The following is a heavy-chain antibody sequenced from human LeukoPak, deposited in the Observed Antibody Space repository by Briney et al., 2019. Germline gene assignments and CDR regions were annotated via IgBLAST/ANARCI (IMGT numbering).Heavy chain of an antibody. D-gene: IGHD2-15*01. CDR1: GFIFSNYC. CDR2: IKQEGSEK. CDR3: ARLPADDSVFDH. J-gene: IGHJ4*02. Sequence: AESLRLTCAASGFIFSNYCMTWVRQPPGKGLEWVAKIKQEGSEKHYVESVKGRLTTSKDNANNLLYLQMNSLRAEDTAVYYCARLPADDSVFDHWGQGTLVTVSS. V-gene: IGHV3-7*01.